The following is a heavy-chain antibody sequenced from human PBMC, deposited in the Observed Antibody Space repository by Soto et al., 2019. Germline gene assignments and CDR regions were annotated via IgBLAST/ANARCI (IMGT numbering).Heavy chain of an antibody. J-gene: IGHJ6*02. CDR2: ISYDGSNK. V-gene: IGHV3-30*18. CDR1: GFTFSSYG. Sequence: QVQLVESGGGVVQPGRSLRLSCAASGFTFSSYGMHWVRQAPGKGLEWVAVISYDGSNKYYADSVKGRFTIYRDNSKNTLYRQMNSLRAEDTAVYYWAKDLLRPGRAYGMDVWCQGTTVTVSS. CDR3: AKDLLRPGRAYGMDV.